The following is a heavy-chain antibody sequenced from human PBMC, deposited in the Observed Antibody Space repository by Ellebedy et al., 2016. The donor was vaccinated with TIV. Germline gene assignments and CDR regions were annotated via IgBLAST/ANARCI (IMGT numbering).Heavy chain of an antibody. D-gene: IGHD2-15*01. Sequence: PGGSLRLSCAASGFTFSSYGMHWVRQAPGKGLEWVAVIWYDGSNKYYADSVKGRFTISRDNSKNTLYLQMNSLRAEDTAVYYCARDGGYCSGGSCPYYYYYGMDVWGQGTTVTVSS. V-gene: IGHV3-33*01. CDR3: ARDGGYCSGGSCPYYYYYGMDV. J-gene: IGHJ6*02. CDR2: IWYDGSNK. CDR1: GFTFSSYG.